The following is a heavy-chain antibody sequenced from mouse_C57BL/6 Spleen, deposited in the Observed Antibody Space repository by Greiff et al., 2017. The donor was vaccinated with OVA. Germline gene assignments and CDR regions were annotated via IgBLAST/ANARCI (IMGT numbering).Heavy chain of an antibody. CDR2: INPNNGGT. D-gene: IGHD4-1*01. Sequence: EVQLQRSGPELVKPGASVKISCKASGYTFTDYYMNWVKRSHGKSLEWIGDINPNNGGTSYNQKFKGKATLTVDKSSSTAYMELRSLTSEDSAVYYCALGFYAMDYWGQGTSVTVSS. CDR1: GYTFTDYY. J-gene: IGHJ4*01. CDR3: ALGFYAMDY. V-gene: IGHV1-26*01.